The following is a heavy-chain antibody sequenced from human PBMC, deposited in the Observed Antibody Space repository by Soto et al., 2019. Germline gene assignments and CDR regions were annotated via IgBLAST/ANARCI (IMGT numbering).Heavy chain of an antibody. CDR3: ARINKGYGTDS. Sequence: SETLSLTCTVSGGSISSSSYYWGCIRQPPGKGLEWIASIDYTGNTFYSPSLTGRVTISVDTSKNQFSLKVTSVTAADTAVYYCARINKGYGTDSWGQGTLVTVSS. CDR1: GGSISSSSYY. J-gene: IGHJ4*02. D-gene: IGHD5-18*01. V-gene: IGHV4-39*01. CDR2: IDYTGNT.